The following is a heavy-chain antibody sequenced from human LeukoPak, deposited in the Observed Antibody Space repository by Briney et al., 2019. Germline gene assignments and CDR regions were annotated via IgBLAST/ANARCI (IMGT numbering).Heavy chain of an antibody. V-gene: IGHV4-61*08. D-gene: IGHD2-8*01. J-gene: IGHJ5*02. Sequence: SQTLSLTCTVSGDSISSGGYYWSWIRQPPGKGLEWIGYIYFTGSTNYNPSLKSRVTMSVDTSNNQFSLKLSSVTAADTAVYYCARRYCTDGVCYLVSWGQGTLVTVSS. CDR1: GDSISSGGYY. CDR3: ARRYCTDGVCYLVS. CDR2: IYFTGST.